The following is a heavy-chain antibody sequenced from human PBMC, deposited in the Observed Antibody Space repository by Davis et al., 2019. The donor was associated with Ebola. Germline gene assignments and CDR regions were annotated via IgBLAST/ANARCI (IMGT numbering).Heavy chain of an antibody. Sequence: GESLKISCAASGFTFSSYWMSWVRQAPGKGLEWVANIKQDGSEKYYVDSVKGRFTISRDNAKNSLYLQMNSLRDEDTAVYYCARNKATGYYYGMDVWGQGTTVTVSS. CDR3: ARNKATGYYYGMDV. CDR1: GFTFSSYW. D-gene: IGHD3-10*01. CDR2: IKQDGSEK. V-gene: IGHV3-7*01. J-gene: IGHJ6*02.